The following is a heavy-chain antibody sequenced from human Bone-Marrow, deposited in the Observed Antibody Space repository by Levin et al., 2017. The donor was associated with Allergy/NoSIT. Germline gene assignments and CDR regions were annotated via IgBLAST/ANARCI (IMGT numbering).Heavy chain of an antibody. CDR1: GFTFSSYS. D-gene: IGHD3-22*01. V-gene: IGHV3-21*01. Sequence: GESLKISCAASGFTFSSYSMNWVRQAPGKGLEWVSSISSSSSYIFYADSVKGRFTISRDNAKNSLYLQMNSLRAEDTAVYYCARPLLTYDSSGYWAEENYFDYWGQGTLVTVSS. J-gene: IGHJ4*02. CDR2: ISSSSSYI. CDR3: ARPLLTYDSSGYWAEENYFDY.